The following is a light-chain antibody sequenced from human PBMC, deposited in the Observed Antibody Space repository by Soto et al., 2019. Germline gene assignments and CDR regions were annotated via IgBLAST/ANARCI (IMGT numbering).Light chain of an antibody. V-gene: IGKV1-5*03. CDR2: KAS. Sequence: DIQMTQSPSALSASVGDRVTITCRASQSISPYLAWYQQKPGEAPKLLIHKASSLQPGVPSRFSGSGSGTEFTLTISSLQPDDCATYYCQQYNTYWTFGQGTKVEIK. J-gene: IGKJ1*01. CDR3: QQYNTYWT. CDR1: QSISPY.